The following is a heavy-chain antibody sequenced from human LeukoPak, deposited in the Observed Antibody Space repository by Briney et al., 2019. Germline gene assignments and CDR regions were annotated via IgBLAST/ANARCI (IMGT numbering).Heavy chain of an antibody. D-gene: IGHD6-13*01. J-gene: IGHJ4*02. Sequence: GASVNVSCRASGYTFTSYGISWVRQAPGQGLEWMRWISAYNGNTNYAQKLQGRVTMTTDTSTSTAYMELRSLRSDDTAVYYCARGARFIAAARGDYWGQGTLVTVSS. V-gene: IGHV1-18*04. CDR1: GYTFTSYG. CDR3: ARGARFIAAARGDY. CDR2: ISAYNGNT.